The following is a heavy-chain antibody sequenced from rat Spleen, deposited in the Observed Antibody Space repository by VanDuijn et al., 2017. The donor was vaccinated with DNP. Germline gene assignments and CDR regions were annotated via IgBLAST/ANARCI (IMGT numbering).Heavy chain of an antibody. Sequence: EVQLVESGGGLVQPGRSLKLSCVVSGITFSDHNMAWVRQAPKKGLEWVGTISYDRSDTYYRDSVKGRFTMSRDNAKRTLYLQMDSLRSEDTATYYCTTGYYGYWFTYWGQGTLVTVSS. D-gene: IGHD1-7*01. CDR3: TTGYYGYWFTY. V-gene: IGHV5-7*01. CDR1: GITFSDHN. CDR2: ISYDRSDT. J-gene: IGHJ3*01.